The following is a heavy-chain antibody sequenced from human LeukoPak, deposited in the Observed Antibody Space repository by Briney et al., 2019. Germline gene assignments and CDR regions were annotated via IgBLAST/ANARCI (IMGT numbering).Heavy chain of an antibody. CDR1: GGSFSGYY. J-gene: IGHJ4*02. CDR3: ARVRWLVGPLDY. D-gene: IGHD6-19*01. CDR2: INHSGST. V-gene: IGHV4-34*01. Sequence: SETLSLTCAVYGGSFSGYYWSWIRQPPGKGLEWIGEINHSGSTNYNPSLKSRVTISVDTSKNQFSLKLSSVTAADTAVFYCARVRWLVGPLDYWGQGTLVTVSS.